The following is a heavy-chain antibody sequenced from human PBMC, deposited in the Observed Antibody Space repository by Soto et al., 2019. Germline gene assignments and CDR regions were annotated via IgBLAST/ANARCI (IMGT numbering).Heavy chain of an antibody. CDR3: ARHLIY. Sequence: SETLSLTGTGSGGSISSSYWSWIRQPPGKGLEWIGYIYDSGSTYYNSSLKSRVTMSVDTSKNQFSLKLNSVTAADTAVYYCARHLIYWGQGPPVPVSP. V-gene: IGHV4-59*08. D-gene: IGHD2-21*01. CDR1: GGSISSSY. CDR2: IYDSGST. J-gene: IGHJ4*02.